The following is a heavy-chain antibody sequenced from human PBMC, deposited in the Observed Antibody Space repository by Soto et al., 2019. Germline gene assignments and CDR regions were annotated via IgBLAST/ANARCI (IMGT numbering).Heavy chain of an antibody. V-gene: IGHV4-59*01. Sequence: SETLSLTCTVSGDSISTSYWGWMRQSPGKELEWIGYVYYTGSTNYNPPLKSRVTIPVDRSKNQFSLKLTSANAADTAVYYCARGRTVRNYADDSSDYFYFFDYWGQGTQVTVSS. CDR3: ARGRTVRNYADDSSDYFYFFDY. D-gene: IGHD3-22*01. CDR1: GDSISTSY. CDR2: VYYTGST. J-gene: IGHJ4*02.